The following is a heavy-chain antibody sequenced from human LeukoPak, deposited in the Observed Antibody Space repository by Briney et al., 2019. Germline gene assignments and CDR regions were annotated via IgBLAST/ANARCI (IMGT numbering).Heavy chain of an antibody. J-gene: IGHJ6*03. CDR3: ARASVGWWHDRPYYMDV. V-gene: IGHV3-30*04. Sequence: GGSLRLSCAAFGFTFSSYAMHWVRQAPGKGLEWVAVISYDGSNKYYADSVKGRFTISRDSSKNTLYLQMNSLRAEDTAVYYCARASVGWWHDRPYYMDVWGKGTTVTVSS. CDR1: GFTFSSYA. CDR2: ISYDGSNK. D-gene: IGHD2-8*02.